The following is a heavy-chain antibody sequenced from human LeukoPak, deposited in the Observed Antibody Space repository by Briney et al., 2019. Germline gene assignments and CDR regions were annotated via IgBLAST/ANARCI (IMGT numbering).Heavy chain of an antibody. V-gene: IGHV3-7*03. CDR3: AREEGSSGWWAQYF. CDR2: IKQDGSDK. D-gene: IGHD6-19*01. CDR1: GFSFSSYW. J-gene: IGHJ4*02. Sequence: PGGSLRLSCAASGFSFSSYWMSWVRQAPGKGLEWVANIKQDGSDKYYLTSVRGRFTISRDNAKNSLFLQMNSLRVEDTAVYYCAREEGSSGWWAQYFWGQGALVTVSS.